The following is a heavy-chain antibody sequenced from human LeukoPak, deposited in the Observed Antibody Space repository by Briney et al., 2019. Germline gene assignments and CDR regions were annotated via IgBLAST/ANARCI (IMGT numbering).Heavy chain of an antibody. CDR2: INQDGSEK. CDR1: GXTFSSYW. Sequence: GGSLRLSCAASGXTFSSYWMRWVRQAPGKGRDWVASINQDGSEKYYVDSVKGRFTISRDNAKNSLYLQMNSLRADDTAVYYCARARGGSNSDYWGQGTLVTVSS. CDR3: ARARGGSNSDY. D-gene: IGHD1-26*01. J-gene: IGHJ4*02. V-gene: IGHV3-7*05.